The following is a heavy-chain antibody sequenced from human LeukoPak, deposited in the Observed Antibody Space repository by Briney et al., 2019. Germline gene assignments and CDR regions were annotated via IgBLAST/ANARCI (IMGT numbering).Heavy chain of an antibody. CDR1: GFTFSSYG. Sequence: PGGSLRLSCAASGFTFSSYGMHWVRQAPGKGLEWVAVIWYDGSNKYYADSVKGRFTISRDNSKNTLYLQMNSLRAEDTAVYYCAKVSGIAAAGTRHFDYWGQGTLVTVSS. J-gene: IGHJ4*02. CDR2: IWYDGSNK. D-gene: IGHD6-13*01. V-gene: IGHV3-33*06. CDR3: AKVSGIAAAGTRHFDY.